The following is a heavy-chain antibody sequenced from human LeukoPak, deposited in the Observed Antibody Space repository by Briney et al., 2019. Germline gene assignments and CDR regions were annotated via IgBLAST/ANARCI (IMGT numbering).Heavy chain of an antibody. CDR2: IYYSGST. D-gene: IGHD1-26*01. CDR3: ARHIYWEPQNAFDI. V-gene: IGHV4-39*01. J-gene: IGHJ3*02. CDR1: GGSISSSSYY. Sequence: SETLSLTCTVSGGSISSSSYYWGWIRQPPGKGLEWIGSIYYSGSTYYNPSLKSRVTISVDTSKNQFSLKLSSVTAADTAVYYCARHIYWEPQNAFDIWGQGTMVTVSS.